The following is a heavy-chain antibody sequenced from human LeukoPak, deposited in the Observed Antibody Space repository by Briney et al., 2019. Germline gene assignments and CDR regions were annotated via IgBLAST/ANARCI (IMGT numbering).Heavy chain of an antibody. CDR3: VRVPKGPAAVDH. CDR2: VNSFSGHT. V-gene: IGHV1-18*01. D-gene: IGHD6-19*01. CDR1: GSIFTSYN. Sequence: ASVKVSCKASGSIFTSYNIGWVRQAPGQGLEWMGWVNSFSGHTNFAQNLQGRVTMTTDTSTSPAYMEMRSLKSDDTAMFYCVRVPKGPAAVDHWGQGTLVIVSS. J-gene: IGHJ4*02.